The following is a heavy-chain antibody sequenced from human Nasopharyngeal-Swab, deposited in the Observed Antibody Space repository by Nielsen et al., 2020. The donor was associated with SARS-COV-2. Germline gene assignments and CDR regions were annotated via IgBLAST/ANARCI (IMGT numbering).Heavy chain of an antibody. CDR1: GGIFSSYA. CDR2: IIPIFGTA. V-gene: IGHV1-69*13. CDR3: ASRYSSSYWFDP. D-gene: IGHD6-13*01. J-gene: IGHJ5*02. Sequence: SVQVSCKASGGIFSSYAISWLRQAPEHGLEWMGGIIPIFGTANYAQKFQGRVTITADESTSTAYMEPNSLRSDDTAVYYCASRYSSSYWFDPWGQGTLVTVSS.